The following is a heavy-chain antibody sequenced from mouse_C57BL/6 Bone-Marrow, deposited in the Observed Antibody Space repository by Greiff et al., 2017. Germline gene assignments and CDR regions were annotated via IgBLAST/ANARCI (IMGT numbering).Heavy chain of an antibody. CDR3: VREGGLRRRSDWYFDV. Sequence: VHLVESGGGLVQPKGSLKLSCAASGFTFHTYAMHWVRQAPGTGLEWVARIRSKSSNSATSYADSVKDRFTISRDDSQSMIYRKMNNLKTADTAMYYCVREGGLRRRSDWYFDVWGTGTTVTVSS. V-gene: IGHV10-3*01. CDR2: IRSKSSNSAT. J-gene: IGHJ1*03. D-gene: IGHD2-4*01. CDR1: GFTFHTYA.